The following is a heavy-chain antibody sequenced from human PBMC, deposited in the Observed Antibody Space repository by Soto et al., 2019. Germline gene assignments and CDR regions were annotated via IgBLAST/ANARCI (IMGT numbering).Heavy chain of an antibody. CDR3: ARVGPIVVEPIAANFYFYQGMDV. J-gene: IGHJ6*02. CDR1: GYAFIKYG. D-gene: IGHD2-2*01. V-gene: IGHV1-18*01. Sequence: QVQLKQSGGEVKNRGASVKVSCQSAGYAFIKYGINWVRQAPGKGLEWLGWISPYNGDTNYAQSLQDRITMTRDKSTSIAYMELRNLRANETAVYYCARVGPIVVEPIAANFYFYQGMDVWGQGTTVIVS. CDR2: ISPYNGDT.